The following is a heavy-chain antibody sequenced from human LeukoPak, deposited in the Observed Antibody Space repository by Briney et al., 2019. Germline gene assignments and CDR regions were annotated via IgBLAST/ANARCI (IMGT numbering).Heavy chain of an antibody. CDR1: GGTFSSYA. J-gene: IGHJ4*02. CDR2: IIPIFGTA. CDR3: ARDPHGYYFDY. Sequence: ASVKASCKASGGTFSSYAISWVRQAPGQGLEWMGGIIPIFGTANYAQKFQGRVTITTDESTSTAYMELSSLRSEDTAVYYCARDPHGYYFDYWGQGTLVTVSS. V-gene: IGHV1-69*05.